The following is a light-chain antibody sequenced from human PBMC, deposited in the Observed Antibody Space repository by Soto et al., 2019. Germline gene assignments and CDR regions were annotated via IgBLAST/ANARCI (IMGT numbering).Light chain of an antibody. CDR2: GAS. J-gene: IGKJ2*01. CDR1: QSVRSSY. Sequence: EIVLTQSPGTLSLSPGERATLSCRASQSVRSSYLAWYQQKPGQAPRLLIYGASSRATGIPDRFSGSGSGTDFTLTISRLEAEDFAVYYCQHYGSSLYTFCQGTNLEIK. V-gene: IGKV3-20*01. CDR3: QHYGSSLYT.